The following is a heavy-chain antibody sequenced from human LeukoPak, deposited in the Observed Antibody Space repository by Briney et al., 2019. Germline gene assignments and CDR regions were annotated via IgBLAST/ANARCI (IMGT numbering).Heavy chain of an antibody. J-gene: IGHJ3*02. Sequence: TGGSLRLSCAASGFTFRSYEINWVRQAPGKGLEWVSYISSSGSAIHYADSVKGRFTISRDNAKNSLYLQMNSLRAEDTAVYYCAREGGCSTTSCYYLDAFDIWGQGTMVTVSS. D-gene: IGHD2-2*01. V-gene: IGHV3-48*03. CDR1: GFTFRSYE. CDR2: ISSSGSAI. CDR3: AREGGCSTTSCYYLDAFDI.